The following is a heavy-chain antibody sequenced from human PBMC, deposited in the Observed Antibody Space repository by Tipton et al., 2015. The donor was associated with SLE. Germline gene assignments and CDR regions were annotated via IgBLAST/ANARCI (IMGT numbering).Heavy chain of an antibody. D-gene: IGHD7-27*01. V-gene: IGHV4-34*01. J-gene: IGHJ6*03. CDR3: ARGNWGSSVYYDYYMDV. CDR2: INHSGST. CDR1: GGSFSGYY. Sequence: TLSLTCAVYGGSFSGYYWSWIRQPPGKGLEWIGEINHSGSTNYNPSLKSRVTISVDTSKNQFSLKLSSVTAADTAVYYCARGNWGSSVYYDYYMDVWGKGTTVTVSS.